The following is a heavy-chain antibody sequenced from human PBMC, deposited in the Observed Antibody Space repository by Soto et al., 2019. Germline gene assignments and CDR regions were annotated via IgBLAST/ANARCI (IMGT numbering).Heavy chain of an antibody. J-gene: IGHJ6*02. Sequence: QVQLVESGGGVVQPGRSLRLSCAASGFPFSSYGMNWVRQAPGKGLEWVAFISYDGSSKYFADSVKGRFTISRDNPKNTVYLQLNSLRAEDTAVYYCAKDSSSWYYVRTIYGLDVWGQGTTVTVSS. CDR1: GFPFSSYG. D-gene: IGHD6-13*01. V-gene: IGHV3-30*18. CDR2: ISYDGSSK. CDR3: AKDSSSWYYVRTIYGLDV.